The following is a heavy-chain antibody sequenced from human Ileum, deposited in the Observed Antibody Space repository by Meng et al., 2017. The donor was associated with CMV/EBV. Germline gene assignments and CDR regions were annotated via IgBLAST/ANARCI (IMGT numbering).Heavy chain of an antibody. V-gene: IGHV4-34*02. Sequence: QQWDSGLFVPPEPVSFTCAGSCEPLNGIFCSCLPQPPGLGLKGIGKVNNRGKTNYNPSLKSRLTISIDTSKRQLSLMVTSVTAADSAIYYCASVRLLFTPSALQPWGPGTLVTVSS. D-gene: IGHD3-10*01. CDR3: ASVRLLFTPSALQP. CDR1: CEPLNGIF. J-gene: IGHJ1*01. CDR2: VNNRGKT.